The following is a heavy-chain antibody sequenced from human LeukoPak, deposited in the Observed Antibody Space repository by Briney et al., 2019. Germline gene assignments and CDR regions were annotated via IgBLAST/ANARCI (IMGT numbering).Heavy chain of an antibody. J-gene: IGHJ4*02. V-gene: IGHV4-59*01. CDR3: ARGTYYYDSSGYPDY. CDR2: IYYSGTT. Sequence: SETLSLTCTVSGGSISSYYWSWIRQPPGKGLEWIGYIYYSGTTNYNPSLKSRVTISVDTSKNQFSLKLSSVTAADTAVYYCARGTYYYDSSGYPDYWGQGTLVTVSS. D-gene: IGHD3-22*01. CDR1: GGSISSYY.